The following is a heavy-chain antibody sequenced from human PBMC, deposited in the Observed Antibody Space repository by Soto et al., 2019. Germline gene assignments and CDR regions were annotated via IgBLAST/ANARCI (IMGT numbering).Heavy chain of an antibody. J-gene: IGHJ4*02. Sequence: PGGSLRLSCAASGFSFSTSSMSWVRQAPGKGLEWVSTISGGDGNTYYADSVQGRFTISRDNSKKTLYLQVSSLRAEDTAVYYCAKKFHFGSGSFLYYFDSWGQGTLVTVSS. CDR1: GFSFSTSS. CDR3: AKKFHFGSGSFLYYFDS. CDR2: ISGGDGNT. V-gene: IGHV3-23*01. D-gene: IGHD3-10*01.